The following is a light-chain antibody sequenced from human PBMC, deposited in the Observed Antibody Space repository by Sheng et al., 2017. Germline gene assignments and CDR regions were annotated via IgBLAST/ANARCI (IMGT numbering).Light chain of an antibody. CDR3: QQTYGTVWA. V-gene: IGKV1-39*01. J-gene: IGKJ1*01. CDR1: QSINNF. CDR2: AAS. Sequence: DIQMTQSPSSLSASVGDRVTITCRASQSINNFLNWYQQKPGRAPNLLIYAASSLQSGVPXRFSGSGSGTDFTLTISSLQPEDFATYYCQQTYGTVWAFGQGTKVDVK.